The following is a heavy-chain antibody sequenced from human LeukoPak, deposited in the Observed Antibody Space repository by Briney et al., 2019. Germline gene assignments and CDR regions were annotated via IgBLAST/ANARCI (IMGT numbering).Heavy chain of an antibody. CDR2: IYYSGST. CDR1: GGSISSYY. Sequence: TSETLSLTCTVSGGSISSYYWSWIRQPPGKGLEWIGYIYYSGSTNYNPSLKSRVTISVDTSKNQFSLKLSSVTAADTAVYYCARVPPVDFWSGYPRYYFDYWGQGTLVTVSS. V-gene: IGHV4-59*01. J-gene: IGHJ4*02. CDR3: ARVPPVDFWSGYPRYYFDY. D-gene: IGHD3-3*01.